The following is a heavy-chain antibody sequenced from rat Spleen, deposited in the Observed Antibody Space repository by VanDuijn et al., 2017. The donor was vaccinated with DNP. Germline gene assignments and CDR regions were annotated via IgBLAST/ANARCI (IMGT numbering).Heavy chain of an antibody. Sequence: EVQLVESDGGLVQPGRSLKLSCAVSGFTFSDYYMAWVRQAPTKGLEWVATISYDGSSTWYRDSVKGRFTISRDNAKSTLYLQMDSLRSEDTATYYCARQDPFDYWGQGVMVTVSS. CDR2: ISYDGSST. CDR3: ARQDPFDY. J-gene: IGHJ2*01. V-gene: IGHV5-29*01. CDR1: GFTFSDYY.